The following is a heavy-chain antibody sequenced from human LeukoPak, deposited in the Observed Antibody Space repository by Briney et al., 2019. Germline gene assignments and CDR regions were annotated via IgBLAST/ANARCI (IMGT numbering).Heavy chain of an antibody. CDR1: GGSISNYF. Sequence: SETLSLTCTVSGGSISNYFWSWIRQPPGKGLEWIGFIHHSGTKYSPSLKSRVTISLETSKNQFSLKVNSVTAADTAVYYCASIFDLAAAGTSVYYYYYGMDVWGQGTTVTVSS. V-gene: IGHV4-59*01. J-gene: IGHJ6*02. D-gene: IGHD6-13*01. CDR3: ASIFDLAAAGTSVYYYYYGMDV. CDR2: IHHSGT.